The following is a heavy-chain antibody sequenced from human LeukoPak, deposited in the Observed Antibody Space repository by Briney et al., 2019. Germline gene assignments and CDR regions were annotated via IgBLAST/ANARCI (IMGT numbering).Heavy chain of an antibody. CDR1: GGTVSRYP. V-gene: IGHV1-69*13. J-gene: IGHJ5*02. Sequence: GASVKVSCKASGGTVSRYPISWVRQAPGQGLEWMGGIIPIFGTANYAQKFQGRVTITADESTSTAYMELSSLRSEDTAVYYCAREGAYYDFWSGLVNYNWFDPWGQGTLVTVSS. CDR3: AREGAYYDFWSGLVNYNWFDP. D-gene: IGHD3-3*01. CDR2: IIPIFGTA.